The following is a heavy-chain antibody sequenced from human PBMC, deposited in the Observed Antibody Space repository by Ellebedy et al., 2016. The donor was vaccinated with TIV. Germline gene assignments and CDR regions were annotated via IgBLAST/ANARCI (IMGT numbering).Heavy chain of an antibody. D-gene: IGHD3-22*01. V-gene: IGHV3-7*03. CDR1: GFSFSDYW. Sequence: GESLKISCATSGFSFSDYWLAWVRQAPGKGLEWVANIREDGGDKYYLDSVKGRFTISRDNSKNTLYLQLSSLRAEDTAVYYWAKDPTLDSSEYYGDYFDFWGQGSLVTVSS. CDR3: AKDPTLDSSEYYGDYFDF. J-gene: IGHJ4*02. CDR2: IREDGGDK.